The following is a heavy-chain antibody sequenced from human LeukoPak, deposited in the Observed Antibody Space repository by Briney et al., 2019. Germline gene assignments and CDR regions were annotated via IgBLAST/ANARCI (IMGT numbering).Heavy chain of an antibody. CDR2: IIPIFGTA. J-gene: IGHJ6*03. CDR1: GGTFSSYA. Sequence: SVKVSCKASGGTFSSYAISWVRQAPGQGLEWMGGIIPIFGTANYAQKFQGRVTITADESTSTAYMELSSLRAEDTAVYYCAKGRGWEASYYYYYMDVWGKGTTVTISS. D-gene: IGHD1-26*01. V-gene: IGHV1-69*13. CDR3: AKGRGWEASYYYYYMDV.